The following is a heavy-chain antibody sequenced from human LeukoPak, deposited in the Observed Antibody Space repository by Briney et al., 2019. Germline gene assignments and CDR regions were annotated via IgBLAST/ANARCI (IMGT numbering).Heavy chain of an antibody. CDR2: ISWNSGNI. CDR3: AKGLYSNLLGFDY. V-gene: IGHV3-9*03. D-gene: IGHD4-11*01. J-gene: IGHJ4*02. CDR1: GFTFDDYA. Sequence: GGSLRLSCAASGFTFDDYAMHWVRQAPGKGLEWVSGISWNSGNIGYADSVKGRFTISRDNAKNSLYLQMNSLRAEDMALYYCAKGLYSNLLGFDYCGQGTLVTVSS.